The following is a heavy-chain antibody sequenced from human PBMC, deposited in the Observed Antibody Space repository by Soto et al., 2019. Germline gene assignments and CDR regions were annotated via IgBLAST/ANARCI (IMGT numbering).Heavy chain of an antibody. CDR1: GGSFSGYY. D-gene: IGHD3-10*01. J-gene: IGHJ4*02. Sequence: SETRSLTCAVYGGSFSGYYWSWIRQPPGKGLEWIGEINHSGSTNYNPSLKSRVTISVDTSKNQFSLKLSSVTAADTAVYYCAAGQKAPDYWGQGTLVTVSS. CDR2: INHSGST. V-gene: IGHV4-34*01. CDR3: AAGQKAPDY.